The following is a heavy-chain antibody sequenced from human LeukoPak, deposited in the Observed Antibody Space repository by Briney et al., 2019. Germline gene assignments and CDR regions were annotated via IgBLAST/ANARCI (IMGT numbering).Heavy chain of an antibody. V-gene: IGHV3-13*01. D-gene: IGHD1-1*01. J-gene: IGHJ4*02. Sequence: GGSLRLSCAASGFTFSDYDMHWVHQATGKGLKWVSAIGTAGDTYYTGSVKGRFTISRENAKNSLYLQMNSLRAGDTAVYYCARVAKERVGGVYYFDYWGQGTLVTVSS. CDR3: ARVAKERVGGVYYFDY. CDR1: GFTFSDYD. CDR2: IGTAGDT.